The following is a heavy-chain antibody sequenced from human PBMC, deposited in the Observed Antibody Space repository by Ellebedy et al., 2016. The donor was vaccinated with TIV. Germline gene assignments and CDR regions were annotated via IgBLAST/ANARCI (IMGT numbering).Heavy chain of an antibody. CDR2: ISGSGGST. CDR1: GFTFSSYA. J-gene: IGHJ3*02. V-gene: IGHV3-23*01. CDR3: TRSLTQPDDAFDI. D-gene: IGHD2-15*01. Sequence: GGSLRLSXAASGFTFSSYAMSWVRQAPGKGLEWVSAISGSGGSTYYADSVKGRFTISRDNAKNSLYLQMNSLKTEDTAVYYCTRSLTQPDDAFDIWGQGTMVTVSS.